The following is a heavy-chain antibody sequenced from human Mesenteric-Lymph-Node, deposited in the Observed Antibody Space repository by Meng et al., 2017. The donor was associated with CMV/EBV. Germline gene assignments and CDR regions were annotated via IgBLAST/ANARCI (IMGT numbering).Heavy chain of an antibody. J-gene: IGHJ4*02. CDR1: GFTFSSYA. Sequence: GGSLRLSCAASGFTFSSYAMSWVRQAPGKGLEWVSVIYSGGSSTYYADSVKGRFTISRDNSKNTLYLQMNSLRAEDTAVYYCAKAAPSSGYYFDYWGQGTLVTVSS. CDR3: AKAAPSSGYYFDY. CDR2: IYSGGSST. V-gene: IGHV3-23*03. D-gene: IGHD3-22*01.